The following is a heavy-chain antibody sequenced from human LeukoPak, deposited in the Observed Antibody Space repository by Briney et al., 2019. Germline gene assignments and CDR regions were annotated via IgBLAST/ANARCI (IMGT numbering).Heavy chain of an antibody. Sequence: PRGSLRLSCAASGFTFSSYAMSWVRQAPGKGLEWVSAISGSGGSTSYAQKFQGRVTMTRDTSTSTVYMELSSLRSEDTAVYYCARGPSQWLVYWFDPWGQGTLVTVSS. CDR1: GFTFSSYA. V-gene: IGHV3-23*01. D-gene: IGHD6-19*01. J-gene: IGHJ5*02. CDR2: ISGSGGST. CDR3: ARGPSQWLVYWFDP.